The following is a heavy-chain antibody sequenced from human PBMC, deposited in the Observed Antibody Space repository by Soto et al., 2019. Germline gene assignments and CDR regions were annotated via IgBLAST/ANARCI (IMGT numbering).Heavy chain of an antibody. CDR3: ARGSPFLRYAFDI. CDR1: GGSFSGYY. Sequence: SETLSLTCAVYGGSFSGYYWSWIRQPPGKGLEWIGEINHSGSTNYNPSLESRVTITVDKSKNQFSLKLSSVTAADTAVYYCARGSPFLRYAFDIWGQGTMVT. D-gene: IGHD1-1*01. CDR2: INHSGST. V-gene: IGHV4-34*01. J-gene: IGHJ3*02.